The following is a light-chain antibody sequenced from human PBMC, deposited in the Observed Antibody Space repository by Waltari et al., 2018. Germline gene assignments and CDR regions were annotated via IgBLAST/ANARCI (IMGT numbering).Light chain of an antibody. Sequence: DIQTTQSPSSLSASVGDRVTITCRASQNIKNYLNWYQHKPGKAPKLLIYAASSLQRGVPSRFRGSGSGTDFTLTISRLQPEDFATYYCQQSYSDPPNTFGHGTRLEIK. CDR2: AAS. V-gene: IGKV1-39*01. J-gene: IGKJ5*01. CDR1: QNIKNY. CDR3: QQSYSDPPNT.